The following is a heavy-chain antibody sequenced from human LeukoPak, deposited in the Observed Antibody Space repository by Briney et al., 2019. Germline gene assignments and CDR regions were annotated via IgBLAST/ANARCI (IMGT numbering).Heavy chain of an antibody. CDR1: GFTFSNYA. D-gene: IGHD3-22*01. Sequence: GGSLRLSCAASGFTFSNYAMSWVRQAPGKGLEWVSGIRGSGGTTDYADSVKGRFTISRDNSKNTLYLQMSSLRAEDTAVYYCAKDPHYDSSGYSFDPWGQGTLVTVSS. V-gene: IGHV3-23*01. CDR3: AKDPHYDSSGYSFDP. J-gene: IGHJ5*02. CDR2: IRGSGGTT.